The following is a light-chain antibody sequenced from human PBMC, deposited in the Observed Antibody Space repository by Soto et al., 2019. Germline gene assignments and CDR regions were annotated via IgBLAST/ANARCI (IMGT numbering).Light chain of an antibody. CDR2: GAS. J-gene: IGKJ2*03. V-gene: IGKV3-20*01. CDR3: QQYGSSRTYS. Sequence: EIVLTQSPGTLSVSPGERATLSCRASQSVSSSFLAWYQQKPGQAPRLLIHGASNRATGIPDRFSGSGSGTDFTLIISRLEPEDFAVYYCQQYGSSRTYSFGQGTKLEIK. CDR1: QSVSSSF.